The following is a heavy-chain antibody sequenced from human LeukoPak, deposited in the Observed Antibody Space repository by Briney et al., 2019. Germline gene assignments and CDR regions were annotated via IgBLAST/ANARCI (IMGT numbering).Heavy chain of an antibody. CDR3: ARGGWEFDY. D-gene: IGHD1-26*01. Sequence: GSLRLSCAASGFTVSSNYMSWVRQAPGKGLEWVSYISSSSSTIYYADSVKYRFTISRDNAKNSLYLQMNSLRAEDTAVYYCARGGWEFDYWGQGTLVTVSS. J-gene: IGHJ4*02. V-gene: IGHV3-48*04. CDR2: ISSSSSTI. CDR1: GFTVSSNY.